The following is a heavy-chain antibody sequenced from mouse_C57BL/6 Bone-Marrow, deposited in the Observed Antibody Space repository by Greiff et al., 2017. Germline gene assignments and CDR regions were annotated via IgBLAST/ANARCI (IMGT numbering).Heavy chain of an antibody. D-gene: IGHD2-4*01. J-gene: IGHJ3*01. Sequence: EVKLVESGEGLVKPGGSLKLSCAASGFTFSSYAMSWVRQTPEKRLEWVAYISSGGDYIYYAATVKGRFTISRDNARNTLYLQMSSLKSEDTAMYYCTRDYYDYDGAWFAYWGQGTLVTVSA. CDR3: TRDYYDYDGAWFAY. CDR2: ISSGGDYI. CDR1: GFTFSSYA. V-gene: IGHV5-9-1*02.